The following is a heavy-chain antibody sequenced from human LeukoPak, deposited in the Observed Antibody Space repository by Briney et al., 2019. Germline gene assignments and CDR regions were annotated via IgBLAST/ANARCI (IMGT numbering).Heavy chain of an antibody. Sequence: PGGSLRLSCAASGFTFSSYNMNWVRQAPGRGLEWVSSISRTGSYIYYADSVKGRFTISRDNTQNSLYLQMNSLRVEDTAVYYCARVLGTDCRGGSCYSGLDYWGQGTLVTVSS. CDR3: ARVLGTDCRGGSCYSGLDY. V-gene: IGHV3-21*01. J-gene: IGHJ4*02. CDR1: GFTFSSYN. CDR2: ISRTGSYI. D-gene: IGHD2-15*01.